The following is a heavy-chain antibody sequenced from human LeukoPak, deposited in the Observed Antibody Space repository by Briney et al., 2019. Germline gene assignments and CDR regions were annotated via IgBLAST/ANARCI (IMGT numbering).Heavy chain of an antibody. J-gene: IGHJ6*03. CDR3: AKDGPGDSSGYYLYYYYYYMDV. Sequence: GGSLRLSCAASGFTFSRYWMSWVRQAPGKGLEWVANIKQDGSEKNYVDSVKGRFTISRDNSKNTLYLQMNSLRAEDTAVYYCAKDGPGDSSGYYLYYYYYYMDVWGKGTTVTISS. CDR2: IKQDGSEK. V-gene: IGHV3-7*01. D-gene: IGHD3-22*01. CDR1: GFTFSRYW.